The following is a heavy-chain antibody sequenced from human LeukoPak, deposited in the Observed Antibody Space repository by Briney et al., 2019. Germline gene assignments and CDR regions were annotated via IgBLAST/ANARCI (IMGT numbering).Heavy chain of an antibody. CDR3: AKDSAYYYDSSGYYSDY. CDR2: ISGSGGST. CDR1: GFTFSSYA. J-gene: IGHJ4*02. D-gene: IGHD3-22*01. V-gene: IGHV3-23*01. Sequence: GGSLRLSCAASGFTFSSYAMSWVRQAPGKGLEWVSAISGSGGSTYYADSVKGRFTISRDNSKNTLYLQMNSLRAEDTAVYYCAKDSAYYYDSSGYYSDYWGQGTLVTVSS.